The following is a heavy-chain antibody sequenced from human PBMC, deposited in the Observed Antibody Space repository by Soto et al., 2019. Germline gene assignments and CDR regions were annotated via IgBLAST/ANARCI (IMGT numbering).Heavy chain of an antibody. Sequence: QVQLVQSGDEVKKPAASVKVSCKTSGYTFMNYGINWLRQAPGQGLEWMGWISGYNGNTNYAQMFQGRITMTTDTSTSTAYMELGSLRSDDKAVYYCARTVMGCSSTTCYTNYFDYWGQGTLVTVSS. CDR1: GYTFMNYG. D-gene: IGHD2-2*02. CDR2: ISGYNGNT. CDR3: ARTVMGCSSTTCYTNYFDY. V-gene: IGHV1-18*04. J-gene: IGHJ4*02.